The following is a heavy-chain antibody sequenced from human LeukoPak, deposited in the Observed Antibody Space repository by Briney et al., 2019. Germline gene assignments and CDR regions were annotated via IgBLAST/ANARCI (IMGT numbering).Heavy chain of an antibody. V-gene: IGHV1-2*02. CDR2: INPNSGGT. Sequence: ASVKVSCKASGYTFTGYYMHWVRQAPGQGFEWMGWINPNSGGTNYAQKFQGRVTMTRDTSISTAYMELSRLRSDDTAVYYCARAPLYYYYGMDVWGQGTTVTVSS. J-gene: IGHJ6*02. CDR1: GYTFTGYY. CDR3: ARAPLYYYYGMDV.